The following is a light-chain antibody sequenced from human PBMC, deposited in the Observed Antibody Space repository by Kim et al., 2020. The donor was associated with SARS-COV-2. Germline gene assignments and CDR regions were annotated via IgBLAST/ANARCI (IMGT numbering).Light chain of an antibody. J-gene: IGLJ3*02. CDR3: SAWDSSLSAWV. CDR1: SNNVGDQG. V-gene: IGLV10-54*04. CDR2: RND. Sequence: QAGLTQPPSVSKGLRQTATLTGTGNSNNVGDQGAAWLQQHQGHPPKLLSYRNDNRPSSISERFSASRSGNTASLTITGLQPEDEADYYCSAWDSSLSAWVFGGGTKLTVL.